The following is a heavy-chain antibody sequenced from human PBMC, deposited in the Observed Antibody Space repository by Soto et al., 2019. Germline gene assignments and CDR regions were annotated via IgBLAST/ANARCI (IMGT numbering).Heavy chain of an antibody. Sequence: EVQLVESGGGLVKPGGSLRLSCAASGFTFSSYSMNWVRQAPGKGLEWVSSISSSSSYIYYADSVKGRFTISRDNAKNSLDLQMKSLRAGDTAVYYCARTPEGYCSGGSCYGGGDYYYYYMDVWGKGTTVTVSS. CDR3: ARTPEGYCSGGSCYGGGDYYYYYMDV. D-gene: IGHD2-15*01. V-gene: IGHV3-21*06. CDR2: ISSSSSYI. J-gene: IGHJ6*03. CDR1: GFTFSSYS.